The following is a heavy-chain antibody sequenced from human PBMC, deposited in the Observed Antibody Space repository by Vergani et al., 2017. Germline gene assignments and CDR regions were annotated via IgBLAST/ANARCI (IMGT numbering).Heavy chain of an antibody. J-gene: IGHJ4*02. CDR2: IYSGGST. V-gene: IGHV3-53*04. D-gene: IGHD4-11*01. CDR1: GFTVSSNY. Sequence: EVQLVESGGGLVQPGGSLRLSCAASGFTVSSNYMSWVRQAPGKGLEWVSVIYSGGSTYYADSVKGRFTISRHNSKNTLYLQMNSLRAEDTAVYYCARGGTTETETGGLDYWGQGTLVTVSS. CDR3: ARGGTTETETGGLDY.